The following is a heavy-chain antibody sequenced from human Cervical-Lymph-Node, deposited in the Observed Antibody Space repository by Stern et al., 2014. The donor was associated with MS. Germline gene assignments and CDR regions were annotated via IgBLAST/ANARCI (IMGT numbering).Heavy chain of an antibody. CDR3: ARGYTTSSGRPDY. D-gene: IGHD6-6*01. Sequence: VQLVESGPGLVKPSETLSLTCTVSGGSTSSYYWSWIRQPPGKGQEWIGYISSSGGTKYNPSLKSRVTISLDTSKNQFSLNLSSVTAADTAVYYCARGYTTSSGRPDYWGQGTLVTVSS. CDR2: ISSSGGT. V-gene: IGHV4-4*08. J-gene: IGHJ4*02. CDR1: GGSTSSYY.